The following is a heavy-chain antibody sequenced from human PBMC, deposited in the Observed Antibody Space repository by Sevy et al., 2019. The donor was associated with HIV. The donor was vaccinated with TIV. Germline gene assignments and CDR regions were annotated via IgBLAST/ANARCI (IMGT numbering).Heavy chain of an antibody. CDR3: CYSYGYWFDP. D-gene: IGHD5-18*01. V-gene: IGHV1-2*02. CDR2: INPNSGGT. CDR1: GYTFTGYY. J-gene: IGHJ5*02. Sequence: ASVKVSCKASGYTFTGYYMHWVRQAPGQGLEWMGWINPNSGGTNYAKKFQGRVTMTTDTSISTAYMGLSRLRSDDTAVYYCCYSYGYWFDPWGQGTLVTVSS.